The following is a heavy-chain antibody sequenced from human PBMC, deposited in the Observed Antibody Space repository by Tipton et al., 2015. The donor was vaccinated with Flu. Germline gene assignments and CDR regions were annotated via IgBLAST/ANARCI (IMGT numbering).Heavy chain of an antibody. J-gene: IGHJ5*02. V-gene: IGHV4-39*01. CDR1: GGSIRSSSYY. CDR2: IYFTGST. D-gene: IGHD5-12*01. CDR3: ARHHNSDHTYSYWFDP. Sequence: TLSLTCNVSGGSIRSSSYYWAWIRQPPGEGLEWIGSIYFTGSTSYNPSLKSRVTISVDASKNHFSLRMTSVTATDTAVYYCARHHNSDHTYSYWFDPWGQGTLVTVSS.